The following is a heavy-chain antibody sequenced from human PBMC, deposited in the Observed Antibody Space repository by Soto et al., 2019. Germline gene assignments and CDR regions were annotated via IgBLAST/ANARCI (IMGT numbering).Heavy chain of an antibody. Sequence: PSETLSLTCTVSGGSVSSTNHYWGWIRQPPGKGLAWIGDLYYSGMTRYKPSLKSRVTISVDTSKDQFSLELRSVTAADTDVYFCARHGYYYDSTGYYYFVWGQGTQVTVSS. CDR1: GGSVSSTNHY. CDR2: LYYSGMT. CDR3: ARHGYYYDSTGYYYFV. V-gene: IGHV4-39*01. D-gene: IGHD3-22*01. J-gene: IGHJ4*02.